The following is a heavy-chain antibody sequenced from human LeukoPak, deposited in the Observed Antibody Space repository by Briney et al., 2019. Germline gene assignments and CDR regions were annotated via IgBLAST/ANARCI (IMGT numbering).Heavy chain of an antibody. CDR3: ASSWTEDYYYYMDV. CDR2: INHSGST. J-gene: IGHJ6*03. Sequence: PSETLSLTCAVYGGSFSGYYWSWIRQPPGKGLEWIGEINHSGSTNYNPSLKSRVTISVDTSKNQFSLKLSSVTAADTAVYYCASSWTEDYYYYMDVWGKGTTVTVSS. CDR1: GGSFSGYY. D-gene: IGHD6-13*01. V-gene: IGHV4-34*01.